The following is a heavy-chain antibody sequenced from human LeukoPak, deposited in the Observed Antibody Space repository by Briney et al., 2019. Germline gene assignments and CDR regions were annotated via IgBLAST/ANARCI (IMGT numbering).Heavy chain of an antibody. CDR3: ARDFDISPTLWFGEFFDY. V-gene: IGHV3-21*01. CDR2: ISSSSSYI. Sequence: GGSLRLSCAASGFTFSSYSMNWVRQAPGKGLEWVSSISSSSSYIYYADSVKGRFTISRDNAKNSLYLQMNSLRAEDTAVYYCARDFDISPTLWFGEFFDYWGQGTLVTVSS. D-gene: IGHD3-10*01. J-gene: IGHJ4*02. CDR1: GFTFSSYS.